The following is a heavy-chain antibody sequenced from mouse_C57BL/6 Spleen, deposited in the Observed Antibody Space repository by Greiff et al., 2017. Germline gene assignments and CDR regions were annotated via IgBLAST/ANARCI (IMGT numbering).Heavy chain of an antibody. CDR1: GFSFNTYA. CDR2: IRSKSNNYAT. CDR3: VRHGGHYGYDGDFDY. Sequence: GGGLVQPKGSLKLSCAASGFSFNTYAMNWVRQAPGKGLEWVARIRSKSNNYATYYADSVKDRFTISRDDSESMLYLQMNNLKTDDTAMYYCVRHGGHYGYDGDFDYWGQGTTLTVSS. V-gene: IGHV10-1*01. D-gene: IGHD2-2*01. J-gene: IGHJ2*01.